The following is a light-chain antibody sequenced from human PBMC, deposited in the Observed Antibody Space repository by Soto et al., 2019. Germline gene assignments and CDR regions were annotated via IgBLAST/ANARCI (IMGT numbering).Light chain of an antibody. CDR2: EVS. J-gene: IGLJ3*02. Sequence: QSALTQPASVSGSPGQSITISCTGTTSDVGGYNFVSWYQQHPGKAPKLMIYEVSNRPSGVSHRFSGSKSGNMASLTISGLQAEDEADYYCLSYTSSITWVFGGGTKVTVL. CDR3: LSYTSSITWV. CDR1: TSDVGGYNF. V-gene: IGLV2-14*01.